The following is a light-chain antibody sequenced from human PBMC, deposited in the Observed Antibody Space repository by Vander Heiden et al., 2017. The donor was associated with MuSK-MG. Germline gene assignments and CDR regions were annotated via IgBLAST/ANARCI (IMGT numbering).Light chain of an antibody. Sequence: SYELTQPPSVSVSPGQTATITCSGHKLGDKYPCWYQLKPGQSPVMCMYQDTRRPSGIPERFSGSSSATTATLTISGTQAMEESYYFCKEWDNNNVVFGGGTKLTVL. CDR1: KLGDKY. V-gene: IGLV3-1*01. CDR3: KEWDNNNVV. CDR2: QDT. J-gene: IGLJ2*01.